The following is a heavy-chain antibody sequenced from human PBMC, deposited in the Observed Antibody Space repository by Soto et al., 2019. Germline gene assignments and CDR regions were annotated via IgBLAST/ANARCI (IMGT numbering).Heavy chain of an antibody. Sequence: GGSLRLSCAASGFTFSSYWMHWVRQAPGKGLVWVSRINSDGSSTSYADSVKGRFTISRDNAKNTLYLQMNSLRAEDTAVYYCARDSLLWFGELLYEWSLRYMDVWGKGTTVTVS. CDR1: GFTFSSYW. CDR2: INSDGSST. D-gene: IGHD3-10*01. CDR3: ARDSLLWFGELLYEWSLRYMDV. V-gene: IGHV3-74*01. J-gene: IGHJ6*03.